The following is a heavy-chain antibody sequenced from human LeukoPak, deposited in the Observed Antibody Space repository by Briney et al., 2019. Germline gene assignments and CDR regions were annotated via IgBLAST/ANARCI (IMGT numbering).Heavy chain of an antibody. J-gene: IGHJ4*02. CDR1: GGSFSGYY. CDR2: IYYSGST. CDR3: ARGPLADDYGDYVPIY. Sequence: PSETLSLTCAVYGGSFSGYYWSWIRQPPGKGLEWIGYIYYSGSTNYNPSLKSRVTISVDTSKNQFSLKLSSVTAADTAVYYCARGPLADDYGDYVPIYWGQGTLVTVSS. V-gene: IGHV4-59*01. D-gene: IGHD4-17*01.